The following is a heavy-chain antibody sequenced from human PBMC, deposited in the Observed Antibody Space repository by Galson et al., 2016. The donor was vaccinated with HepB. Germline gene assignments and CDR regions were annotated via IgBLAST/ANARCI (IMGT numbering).Heavy chain of an antibody. V-gene: IGHV3-15*01. CDR3: VGAFLGY. Sequence: SLRLSCAASGFTFTDAWMSWFRQAPGKGLEWVGHIQNKNYGGTAVYAAPAKGRFTISRDDSTHTVYLQMSDLKTEDTAVYYCVGAFLGYWGRRALVTVSA. J-gene: IGHJ4*02. CDR1: GFTFTDAW. D-gene: IGHD3-3*01. CDR2: IQNKNYGGTA.